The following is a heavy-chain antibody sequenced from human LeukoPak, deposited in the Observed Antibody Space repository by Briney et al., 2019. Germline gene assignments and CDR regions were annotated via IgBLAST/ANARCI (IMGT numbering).Heavy chain of an antibody. J-gene: IGHJ4*02. Sequence: ASVKVSCKASGYTFTGYYMHWVRQAPGQGLEWMGRINPNSGGTNYAQKFQGRVTMTRDTSTSTVYMELSSLRSEDTAVYYCAREMKSTDIVATIDRGFDYWGQGTLVTVSS. CDR2: INPNSGGT. V-gene: IGHV1-2*06. CDR1: GYTFTGYY. CDR3: AREMKSTDIVATIDRGFDY. D-gene: IGHD5-12*01.